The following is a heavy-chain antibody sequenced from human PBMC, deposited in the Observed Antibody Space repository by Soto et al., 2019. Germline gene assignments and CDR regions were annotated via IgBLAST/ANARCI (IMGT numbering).Heavy chain of an antibody. CDR2: INSDGSTT. J-gene: IGHJ4*02. CDR3: ARAGWYRFDY. D-gene: IGHD2-15*01. Sequence: EVQLVESGGDLVQPGGSLRLSCAASGFTFGSYWMHWVRQAPGKGLVWVSRINSDGSTTNYGDSVKGRFTISRDNAKSTLDLQMNSLRAEDTAVYYCARAGWYRFDYWGQVTLLTVSS. CDR1: GFTFGSYW. V-gene: IGHV3-74*01.